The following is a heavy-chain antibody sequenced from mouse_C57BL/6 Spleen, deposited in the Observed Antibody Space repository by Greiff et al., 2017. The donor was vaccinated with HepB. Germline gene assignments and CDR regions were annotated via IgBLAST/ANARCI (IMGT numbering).Heavy chain of an antibody. V-gene: IGHV1-15*01. CDR1: GYTFTDYE. Sequence: VQLQQSGAELVRPGASVTLSCKASGYTFTDYEMHWVKQTPVHGLEWIGAIDPETGGTAYNQKFKGKAILTADKSSSTAYMELRSLTSEDSAVYYCTRSYAYYFDYWGQGTTLTVSS. J-gene: IGHJ2*01. D-gene: IGHD6-5*01. CDR3: TRSYAYYFDY. CDR2: IDPETGGT.